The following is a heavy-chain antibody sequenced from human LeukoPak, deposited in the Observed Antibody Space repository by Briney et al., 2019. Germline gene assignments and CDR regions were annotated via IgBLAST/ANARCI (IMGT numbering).Heavy chain of an antibody. CDR1: GFTFSNYR. V-gene: IGHV3-48*04. D-gene: IGHD3-10*02. J-gene: IGHJ6*04. Sequence: GRSLRLSCAASGFTFSNYRMNWVRQAPGKGLEWVSYISSSGSTIYYADSVKGRFTISRDNAKNSLYLQMNSLRAEDTAVYYCAELGITMIGGVWGKGTTVTISS. CDR3: AELGITMIGGV. CDR2: ISSSGSTI.